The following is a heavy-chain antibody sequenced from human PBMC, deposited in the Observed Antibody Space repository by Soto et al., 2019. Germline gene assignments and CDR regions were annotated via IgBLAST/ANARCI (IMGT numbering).Heavy chain of an antibody. CDR2: MNPNSGNT. CDR3: SRCDEGRYDVSRIDP. J-gene: IGHJ5*02. V-gene: IGHV1-8*01. CDR1: GYTFTSYD. D-gene: IGHD3-16*01. Sequence: QVQLVQSGAEVKKPGASVKVSCKASGYTFTSYDINWVRQATGQGLEWMGWMNPNSGNTGYAQKFQGRVNRTGNSSLSTGYMELGYLMAECTGGYYCSRCDEGRYDVSRIDPWSPGTLV.